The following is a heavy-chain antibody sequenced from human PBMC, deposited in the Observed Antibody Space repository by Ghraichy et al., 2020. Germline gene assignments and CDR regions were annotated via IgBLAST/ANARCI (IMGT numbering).Heavy chain of an antibody. CDR1: GYTFTSYG. D-gene: IGHD6-13*01. CDR2: ISAYNGNT. Sequence: ASVKVSCKASGYTFTSYGISWVRQAPGQGLEWMGWISAYNGNTNYAQKLQDRVTMTTDTSTSTAYMELRSLRSDDTAVYYCARDSYSSSWTITNHYYYYYGMDVWGQGTTVTVSS. V-gene: IGHV1-18*04. J-gene: IGHJ6*02. CDR3: ARDSYSSSWTITNHYYYYYGMDV.